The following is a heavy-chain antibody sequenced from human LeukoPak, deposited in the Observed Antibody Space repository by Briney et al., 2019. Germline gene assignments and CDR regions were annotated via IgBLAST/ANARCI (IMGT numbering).Heavy chain of an antibody. D-gene: IGHD6-6*01. Sequence: SETLSLTCTVSGGSISSYYWSWIRQPAGKGLEWIGRIYTSGSTNYNPSLKSRVIMSVDTSKNQFSLKLSSVTAADTAVYYCARGAGIAARLRYYYYYMDVWGKGTTVTVSS. CDR1: GGSISSYY. CDR2: IYTSGST. J-gene: IGHJ6*03. V-gene: IGHV4-4*07. CDR3: ARGAGIAARLRYYYYYMDV.